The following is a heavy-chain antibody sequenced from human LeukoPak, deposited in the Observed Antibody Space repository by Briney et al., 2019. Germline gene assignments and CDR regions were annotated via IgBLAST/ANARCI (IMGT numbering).Heavy chain of an antibody. D-gene: IGHD3-10*01. CDR2: IANSGNSK. V-gene: IGHV3-48*01. CDR3: ARERIYFGSGGDLTDARLYYYYGMDV. Sequence: PGGSLRLSCAASEFTFSSYSMNWVRQAPGKGLEWVSYIANSGNSKSYADSVKGRFTISRDNTKNSLYLQMNGLRAEDTAVYYCARERIYFGSGGDLTDARLYYYYGMDVWGQGTTVTVSS. J-gene: IGHJ6*02. CDR1: EFTFSSYS.